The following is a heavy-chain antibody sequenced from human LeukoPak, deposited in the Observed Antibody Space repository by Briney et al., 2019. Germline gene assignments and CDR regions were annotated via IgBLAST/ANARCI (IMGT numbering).Heavy chain of an antibody. J-gene: IGHJ4*02. CDR1: GFTFSSYA. D-gene: IGHD6-19*01. V-gene: IGHV3-23*01. CDR2: ISGSGGST. CDR3: ASIDSSGWYVSNY. Sequence: GGSLRLSCAASGFTFSSYAMSWVRQAPGKGLEWVSAISGSGGSTYYADSVKGRFTISRDNAKNSLYLQMNSLRAEDTAVYYCASIDSSGWYVSNYWGQGTLVTVSS.